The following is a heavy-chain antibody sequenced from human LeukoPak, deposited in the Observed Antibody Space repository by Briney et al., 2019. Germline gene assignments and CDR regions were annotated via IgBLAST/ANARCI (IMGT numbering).Heavy chain of an antibody. CDR3: ARNFGGGDSSGPYS. V-gene: IGHV3-30*02. J-gene: IGHJ4*02. CDR2: IRYDGSNE. CDR1: GFTFSSYG. Sequence: GGSLRLSCAASGFTFSSYGMHWVRQAPGKGLEWVSFIRYDGSNEYYADSVRGRFTISRDNSKNSLYLQMNSLRAEDTALYYCARNFGGGDSSGPYSWGQGTLVTVSS. D-gene: IGHD3-22*01.